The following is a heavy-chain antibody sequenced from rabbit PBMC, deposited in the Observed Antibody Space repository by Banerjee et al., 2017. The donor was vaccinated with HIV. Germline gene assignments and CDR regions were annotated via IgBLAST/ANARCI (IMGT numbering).Heavy chain of an antibody. CDR1: GFTLSTYW. D-gene: IGHD6-1*01. CDR3: ARADYGVYSYVIYYGIDL. J-gene: IGHJ6*01. Sequence: QSLEESGGDLVKPGASLTLTCTASGFTLSTYWMCWVRQAPGKGLEWIACTYTGDGNTYYASWAKGRFTISKTSSTTVTLQMTSLTAADTATYFCARADYGVYSYVIYYGIDLWGPGTLVTVS. CDR2: TYTGDGNT. V-gene: IGHV1S40*01.